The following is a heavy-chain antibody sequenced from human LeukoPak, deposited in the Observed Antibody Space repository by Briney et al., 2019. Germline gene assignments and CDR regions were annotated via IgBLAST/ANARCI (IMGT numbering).Heavy chain of an antibody. CDR1: GYTFTTYW. Sequence: GESLKISCKGSGYTFTTYWIAWVRQMPGKGLEWMGIFYPGDSDTRYSPSFQGQVTISADKSISTAYLQWSSLKASDTAMYYCASLFRDDVFDIWGQGTMVTVSS. V-gene: IGHV5-51*01. J-gene: IGHJ3*02. CDR3: ASLFRDDVFDI. D-gene: IGHD3-10*01. CDR2: FYPGDSDT.